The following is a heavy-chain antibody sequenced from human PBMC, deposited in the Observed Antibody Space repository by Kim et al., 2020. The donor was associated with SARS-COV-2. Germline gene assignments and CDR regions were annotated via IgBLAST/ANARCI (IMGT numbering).Heavy chain of an antibody. CDR3: ATSQTTVVNS. CDR2: GST. D-gene: IGHD1-7*01. Sequence: GSTYYNPSLGSRVIISVDTSKNQFSLKLSSVTAADTALYYCATSQTTVVNSWGQGTLVTVSS. J-gene: IGHJ4*02. V-gene: IGHV4-39*01.